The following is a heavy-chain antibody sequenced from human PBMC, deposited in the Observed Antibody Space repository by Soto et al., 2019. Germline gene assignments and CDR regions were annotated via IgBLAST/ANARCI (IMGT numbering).Heavy chain of an antibody. J-gene: IGHJ4*02. CDR2: IVPIVGTT. V-gene: IGHV1-69*12. Sequence: QVQLVQSGAEVRQPASSVKVSCKTSGGTFSSYAISWVRQAHGQGLEWMGGIVPIVGTTTYAQKFQGRVTITADEATSTAYMQLSRLISDDAAVYYCVRVVAIPGYPDHWGQGTLVTVSS. D-gene: IGHD5-12*01. CDR1: GGTFSSYA. CDR3: VRVVAIPGYPDH.